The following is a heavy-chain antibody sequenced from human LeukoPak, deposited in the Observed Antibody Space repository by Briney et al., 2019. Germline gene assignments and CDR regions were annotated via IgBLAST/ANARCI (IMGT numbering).Heavy chain of an antibody. CDR3: ARDWVVVPAALDY. V-gene: IGHV1-2*02. CDR2: INPNSGGT. Sequence: ASVKVSCKASGYTFTGYYMHWVRQAPGQGLEWMGWINPNSGGTNYAQKFQGRVTMTRDTSISTAYMELGRLRSDDTAVYYCARDWVVVPAALDYWGQGTLVTVSS. D-gene: IGHD2-2*01. J-gene: IGHJ4*02. CDR1: GYTFTGYY.